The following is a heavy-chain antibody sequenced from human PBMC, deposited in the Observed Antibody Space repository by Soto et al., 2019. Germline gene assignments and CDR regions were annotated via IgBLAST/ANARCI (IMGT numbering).Heavy chain of an antibody. CDR1: GGSVSSGSYY. Sequence: SETLSLTCTVSGGSVSSGSYYWTWIRQPPGKGLEWIGYISYTGTTNYNPSLKSRVTISVDTSKNQFSLRLSSVTPADTALYYCAKLVAVAGTDDWFDPWGQGTLVTV. CDR3: AKLVAVAGTDDWFDP. CDR2: ISYTGTT. D-gene: IGHD6-19*01. V-gene: IGHV4-61*01. J-gene: IGHJ5*02.